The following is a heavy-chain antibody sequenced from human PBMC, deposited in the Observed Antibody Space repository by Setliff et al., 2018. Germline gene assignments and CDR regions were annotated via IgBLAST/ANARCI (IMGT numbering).Heavy chain of an antibody. CDR2: INWDGRTT. D-gene: IGHD3-16*01. CDR3: TLFGDRDTVDT. CDR1: GFAFNRHG. V-gene: IGHV3-20*01. J-gene: IGHJ3*02. Sequence: GESLKISCAASGFAFNRHGMNWVRQVPGKGLEWVSTINWDGRTTGYTVSVKGRFTISRDNAKNSLYLQMNSLRAEDTALYHCTLFGDRDTVDTWGQGTMVTVS.